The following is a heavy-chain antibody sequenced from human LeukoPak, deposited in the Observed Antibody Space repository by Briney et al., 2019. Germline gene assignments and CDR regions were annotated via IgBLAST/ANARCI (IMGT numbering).Heavy chain of an antibody. Sequence: GRSLRLSCAASGFTFSSYAMHWVRQAPGKGLEWVAVISYDGSNKYYADPVKGRFTISRDNSKNTLYLQMNSLRAEDTAVYYCARDFYCSSTSCADYWGQGTLVTVSS. CDR3: ARDFYCSSTSCADY. CDR1: GFTFSSYA. D-gene: IGHD2-2*01. J-gene: IGHJ4*02. CDR2: ISYDGSNK. V-gene: IGHV3-30*04.